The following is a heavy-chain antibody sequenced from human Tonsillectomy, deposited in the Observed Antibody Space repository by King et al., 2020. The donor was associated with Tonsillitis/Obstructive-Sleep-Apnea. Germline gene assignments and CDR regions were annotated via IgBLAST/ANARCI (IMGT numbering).Heavy chain of an antibody. Sequence: QLVQSGGGLVQPGGSLRLSCAASGFTLSSYEMNWVRQAPGKGLEWVSFISTSDTTIYYSDSLKGRFTISRDNAKHSLYLQMNSLRAEDTAVYYCAREGADTAMAPEYWGQGTLVTVSS. J-gene: IGHJ4*02. CDR3: AREGADTAMAPEY. CDR1: GFTLSSYE. CDR2: ISTSDTTI. D-gene: IGHD5-18*01. V-gene: IGHV3-48*03.